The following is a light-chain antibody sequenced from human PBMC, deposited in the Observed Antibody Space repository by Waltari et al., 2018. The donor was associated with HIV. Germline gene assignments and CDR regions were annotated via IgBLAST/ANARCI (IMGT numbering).Light chain of an antibody. CDR1: NGDIGTYNF. CDR2: EVR. Sequence: QSALTQPASVSGSPGQSITISCTGTNGDIGTYNFVSWYQQHPGKAPTLLIYEVRNRPSGVSNRVSGSKSGNTASLTISGLQAEDEADYYCSSYTRTTTWLFGGGTKLTVL. J-gene: IGLJ3*02. V-gene: IGLV2-14*01. CDR3: SSYTRTTTWL.